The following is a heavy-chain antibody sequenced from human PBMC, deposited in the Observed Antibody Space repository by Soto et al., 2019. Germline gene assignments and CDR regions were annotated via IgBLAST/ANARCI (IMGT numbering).Heavy chain of an antibody. CDR3: ARESKSHTVTRNFDY. J-gene: IGHJ4*02. CDR1: GFIFSNYA. V-gene: IGHV3-23*01. Sequence: GGSLRLSCAASGFIFSNYAMGCVRQAPGQGLEWVSTIFGSGGSTSYADSVKGRFTFSRDNSKNTLYLQMNSLRAEDTAIYFCARESKSHTVTRNFDYWGQGTLVTGS. D-gene: IGHD4-4*01. CDR2: IFGSGGST.